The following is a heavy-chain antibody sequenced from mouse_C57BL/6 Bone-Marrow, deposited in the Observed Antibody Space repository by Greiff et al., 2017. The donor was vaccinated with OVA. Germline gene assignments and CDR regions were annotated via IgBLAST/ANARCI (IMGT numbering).Heavy chain of an antibody. J-gene: IGHJ3*01. D-gene: IGHD2-4*01. V-gene: IGHV1-18*01. CDR1: GYTFTDYN. CDR3: AREGLRRDGVFAY. CDR2: INPNNGGT. Sequence: DVQLQESGPELVKPGASVKIPCKASGYTFTDYNMDWVKQSHGKSLEWIGDINPNNGGTIYNQKFKGKATLTVDKSSSTAYMELRSLTSEDTAVYYCAREGLRRDGVFAYWGQGTLVTVSA.